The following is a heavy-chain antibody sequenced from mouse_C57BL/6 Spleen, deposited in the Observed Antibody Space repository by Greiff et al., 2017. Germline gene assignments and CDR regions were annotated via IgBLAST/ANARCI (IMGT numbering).Heavy chain of an antibody. V-gene: IGHV1-26*01. CDR2: INPNNGGT. Sequence: EVQLQQSGPELVKPGASVKISCKASGYTFTDYYMNWVKQSHGKSLEWIGDINPNNGGTSYNQKFKGKATLTVDKSSSTAYMELRSLTSEDSAVYYCARNYAYAMDYWGQGTSVTVSS. D-gene: IGHD2-4*01. CDR1: GYTFTDYY. J-gene: IGHJ4*01. CDR3: ARNYAYAMDY.